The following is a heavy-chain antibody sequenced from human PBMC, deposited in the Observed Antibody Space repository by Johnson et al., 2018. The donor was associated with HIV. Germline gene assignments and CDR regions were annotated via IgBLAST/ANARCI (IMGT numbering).Heavy chain of an antibody. J-gene: IGHJ3*02. V-gene: IGHV3-20*04. Sequence: VQVVESGGCVVRPGGSLRLSCAASGLTFDDYGMSWVRQAPGKGLEWVSGISWTGGSPGYADSVKGRFSISRDNAKNSLYLQMNSLRAEDTALYYCARYFGVVIYDAFDIWGQGTMVTVSS. CDR2: ISWTGGSP. CDR1: GLTFDDYG. CDR3: ARYFGVVIYDAFDI. D-gene: IGHD3-3*01.